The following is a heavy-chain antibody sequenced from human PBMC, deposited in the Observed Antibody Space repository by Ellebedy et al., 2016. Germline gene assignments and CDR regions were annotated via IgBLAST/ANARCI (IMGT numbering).Heavy chain of an antibody. J-gene: IGHJ6*02. V-gene: IGHV4-59*12. Sequence: SETLSLTXTVSGDPMSSYYWTWIRQPPGKGLEWIGYVHYSGTINYNPSLHSRVTISMYTSNNQFSLKVRSVTAADTAMYYCGRDPTTDFYGAAPDVWGQGTSVTVSS. CDR3: GRDPTTDFYGAAPDV. CDR2: VHYSGTI. CDR1: GDPMSSYY. D-gene: IGHD2/OR15-2a*01.